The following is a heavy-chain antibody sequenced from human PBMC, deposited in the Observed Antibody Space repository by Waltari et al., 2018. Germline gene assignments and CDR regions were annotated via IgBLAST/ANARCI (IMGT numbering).Heavy chain of an antibody. Sequence: EVQLLESGGGLVQPGGSLSLSCSASGFTFSSHAMSWVRQAPGKGLEWVSAISGSGGSTYYADSVKGRFTISRDNSKNTLYLQMNSLRAEETAVYYCAKTYCSSTSCYAENYYYYGMDVWGQGTTVTVSS. V-gene: IGHV3-23*01. CDR2: ISGSGGST. D-gene: IGHD2-2*01. J-gene: IGHJ6*02. CDR1: GFTFSSHA. CDR3: AKTYCSSTSCYAENYYYYGMDV.